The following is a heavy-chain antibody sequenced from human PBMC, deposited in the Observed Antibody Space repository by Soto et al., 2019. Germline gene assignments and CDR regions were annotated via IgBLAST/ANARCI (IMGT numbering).Heavy chain of an antibody. CDR3: ARAVGDTRYYYGVDV. D-gene: IGHD1-26*01. J-gene: IGHJ6*02. Sequence: GGSLRLSCAASGFSFIRYWMHWVLQAPWKGLVWVSRIHMDGSSTSYADSVKGRFTISRDNAKNTLYLQMKSLRAEDTAVYYCARAVGDTRYYYGVDVWGQGTTVTVSS. CDR2: IHMDGSST. V-gene: IGHV3-74*01. CDR1: GFSFIRYW.